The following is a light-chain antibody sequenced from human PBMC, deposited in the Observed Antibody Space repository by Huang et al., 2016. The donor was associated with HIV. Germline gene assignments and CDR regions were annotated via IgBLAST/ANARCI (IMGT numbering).Light chain of an antibody. CDR2: KAS. V-gene: IGKV1-5*03. J-gene: IGKJ4*01. CDR3: QQYNSYSSLT. CDR1: PSISSW. Sequence: DIQMTQSPSTLASSVGDRVTITCRASPSISSWLAGYQPQPGKAPKLLIYKASSLESWVPSRFSGSGSGTEFPLTISSLQPDDFATYYCQQYNSYSSLTFGGGTKVEIK.